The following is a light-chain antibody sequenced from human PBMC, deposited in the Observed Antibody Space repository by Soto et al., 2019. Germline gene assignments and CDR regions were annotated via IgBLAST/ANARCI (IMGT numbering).Light chain of an antibody. V-gene: IGKV1-5*03. CDR1: QSISSW. Sequence: DVQMTQSPSTLSASVGDRVTITCRASQSISSWLAWYQQKPGKAPKLLIYKASSLESGVPSRFSGSGSGTEFTLTISSLQPDDFAVYYCQQYGSSPPITFGQGRRLEIK. J-gene: IGKJ5*01. CDR2: KAS. CDR3: QQYGSSPPIT.